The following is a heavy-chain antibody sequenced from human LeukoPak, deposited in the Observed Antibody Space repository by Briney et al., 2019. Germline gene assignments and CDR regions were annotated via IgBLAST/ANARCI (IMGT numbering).Heavy chain of an antibody. CDR3: AKDLDLYYYDSSGYERAFDI. V-gene: IGHV3-23*01. CDR2: ISGSGGST. D-gene: IGHD3-22*01. Sequence: GGSLRLSCAASGFTFSSYAMSWVRQAPGKGLEWVSAISGSGGSTYYADSVKGRFTISRDNSKNTLYLQRNSLRAEDTAVYYCAKDLDLYYYDSSGYERAFDIWGQGTMVTVSS. CDR1: GFTFSSYA. J-gene: IGHJ3*02.